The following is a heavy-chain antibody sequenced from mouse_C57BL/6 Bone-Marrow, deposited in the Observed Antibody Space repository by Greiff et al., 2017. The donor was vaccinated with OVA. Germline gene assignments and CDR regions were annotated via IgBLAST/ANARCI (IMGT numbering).Heavy chain of an antibody. D-gene: IGHD2-5*01. CDR2: ISNGGGST. CDR3: ARFPYSNYAMDY. J-gene: IGHJ4*01. V-gene: IGHV5-12*01. Sequence: EVHLVESGGGLVQPGGSLKLSCAASGFTFSDYYMYWVRQTPEKRLEWVAYISNGGGSTYYPDTVKGRFTISRDNAKNTLYLQMSRLKSEDTAMYYCARFPYSNYAMDYWGQGTSGTVSS. CDR1: GFTFSDYY.